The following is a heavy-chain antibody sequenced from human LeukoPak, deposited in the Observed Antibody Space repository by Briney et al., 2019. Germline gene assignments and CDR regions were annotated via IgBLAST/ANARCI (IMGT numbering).Heavy chain of an antibody. CDR2: ISYDGSNK. CDR3: ARDVYSSSWYAYYFHY. CDR1: GFTFSSYT. D-gene: IGHD6-13*01. J-gene: IGHJ4*02. Sequence: PGGSLRLSCAASGFTFSSYTMHWVRQAPGKGLEWVAVISYDGSNKSYADSVKGRFTISRDSSKNTLYLQMNSLRAEDTAVYYCARDVYSSSWYAYYFHYWGQGTLVTVSS. V-gene: IGHV3-30-3*01.